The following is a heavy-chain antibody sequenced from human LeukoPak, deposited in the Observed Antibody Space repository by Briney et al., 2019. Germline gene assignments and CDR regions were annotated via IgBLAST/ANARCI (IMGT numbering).Heavy chain of an antibody. J-gene: IGHJ4*02. D-gene: IGHD5-24*01. CDR2: IKQDGSKK. CDR1: GFTFSSYW. V-gene: IGHV3-7*04. Sequence: PGGSLRLSCAASGFTFSSYWMNWARQAPGKGLEWVANIKQDGSKKSYVDSVKGRFTISRDNAKNSLYLQMNSLRAEDTAIYYCTRVGYIDEGIDYWGQGTLVTASS. CDR3: TRVGYIDEGIDY.